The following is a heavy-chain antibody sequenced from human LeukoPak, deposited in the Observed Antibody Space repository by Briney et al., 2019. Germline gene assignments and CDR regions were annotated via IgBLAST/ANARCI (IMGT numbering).Heavy chain of an antibody. CDR2: IYNSGNT. V-gene: IGHV4-59*08. Sequence: SETLSLTCTVSSASISSYYWSWIRQPPGKGLEWIGYIYNSGNTDYNPSLKSRLTISVDTSKNQFSLTLSSATAADTAVYYCAGRGQRYFRDWGQGTLVTVSS. CDR1: SASISSYY. J-gene: IGHJ1*01. CDR3: AGRGQRYFRD. D-gene: IGHD3-9*01.